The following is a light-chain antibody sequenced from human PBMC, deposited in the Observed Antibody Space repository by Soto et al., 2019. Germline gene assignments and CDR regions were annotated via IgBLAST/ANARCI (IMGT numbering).Light chain of an antibody. V-gene: IGLV2-14*01. CDR3: SAYTTRSTLV. Sequence: QSALTQPASVSGSPGQSITISCGGTSRDIGAYNIVSWYQQPPGKAPKLLIYEVRNRPSGISYRFSGSKSGTTASLTISSLLPEDEADYYCSAYTTRSTLVFGGGTKLTVL. CDR2: EVR. CDR1: SRDIGAYNI. J-gene: IGLJ2*01.